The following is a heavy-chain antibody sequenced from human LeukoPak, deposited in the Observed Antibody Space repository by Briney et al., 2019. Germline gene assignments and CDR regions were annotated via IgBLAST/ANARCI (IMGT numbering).Heavy chain of an antibody. J-gene: IGHJ4*02. CDR3: ARSYGDYVGVFDY. Sequence: PSETLSLTCTVSGGSISSYYWSWIRQPPGKGLQWIGYIYYSGSTNYNPSLKSRVTISVDTSKNQFSLKLSSVTAADTAVYYCARSYGDYVGVFDYWGQGTLVTVSS. CDR2: IYYSGST. CDR1: GGSISSYY. V-gene: IGHV4-59*01. D-gene: IGHD4-17*01.